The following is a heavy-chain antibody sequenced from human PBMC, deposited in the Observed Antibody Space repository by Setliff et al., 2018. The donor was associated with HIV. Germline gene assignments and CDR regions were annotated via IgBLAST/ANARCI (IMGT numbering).Heavy chain of an antibody. CDR1: GYTFTGYY. V-gene: IGHV1-2*02. J-gene: IGHJ6*02. Sequence: ASVKVPCKASGYTFTGYYMHWVRQAPGQGLEWMGWINPNSGGTNYAQKFQGRVTMTRDTSISTAYMELSRLRSDDTAVYYCARDLDIVVVVAATEYGMDVWGQGTTVTVSS. CDR2: INPNSGGT. D-gene: IGHD2-15*01. CDR3: ARDLDIVVVVAATEYGMDV.